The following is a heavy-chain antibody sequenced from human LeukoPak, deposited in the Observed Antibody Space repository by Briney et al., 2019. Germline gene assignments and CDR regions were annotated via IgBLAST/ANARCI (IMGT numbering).Heavy chain of an antibody. J-gene: IGHJ5*02. Sequence: GGSLRLSCAASGFTFSSYSMNWVRQAPGKGLEWVSSISSSSSYIYYADSVKGRFTISRDNAKNSLYLQMNSLKTEDTAVYYCTRQGTDFDWLLPGLDPWGQGTLVTVSS. CDR2: ISSSSSYI. CDR3: TRQGTDFDWLLPGLDP. D-gene: IGHD3-9*01. V-gene: IGHV3-21*04. CDR1: GFTFSSYS.